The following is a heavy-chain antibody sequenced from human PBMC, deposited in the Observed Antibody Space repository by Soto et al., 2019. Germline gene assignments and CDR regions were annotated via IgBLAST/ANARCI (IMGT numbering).Heavy chain of an antibody. Sequence: SETLSLTCAFYGWSFSGYYWIWIRQPTGKGLEWIGEINHSGSTNYNPSLKSRVTISVDTSKNQFSLKLSSVTAADTAVYYCARGFIVVVPAATSEGPRFDPWGQGTLVTVSS. CDR1: GWSFSGYY. CDR2: INHSGST. J-gene: IGHJ5*02. CDR3: ARGFIVVVPAATSEGPRFDP. D-gene: IGHD2-2*01. V-gene: IGHV4-34*01.